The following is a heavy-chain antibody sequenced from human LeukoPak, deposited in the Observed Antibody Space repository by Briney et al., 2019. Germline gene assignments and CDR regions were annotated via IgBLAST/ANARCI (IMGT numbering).Heavy chain of an antibody. CDR2: INQNGSLT. V-gene: IGHV3-7*04. CDR3: ARVNWIGVLFDC. CDR1: GFSFGGHW. Sequence: GGSLRLSCVASGFSFGGHWMTWARQAPGKGLEWVSTINQNGSLTYYVDSVEGRFTISRDNAMKSLFLQMNSLRGEDVGVYYCARVNWIGVLFDCWGQGTPVTVSS. J-gene: IGHJ5*01. D-gene: IGHD1-1*01.